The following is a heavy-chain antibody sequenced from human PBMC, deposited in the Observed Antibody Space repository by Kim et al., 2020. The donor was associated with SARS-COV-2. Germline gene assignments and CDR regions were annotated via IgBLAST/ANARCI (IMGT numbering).Heavy chain of an antibody. D-gene: IGHD3-10*01. Sequence: YNPSRKSRVTISVDKAKDQFSLTLSSVTGADTAVYYCARLLWFVESWFDPGGKGTLVTVSS. V-gene: IGHV4-4*02. CDR3: ARLLWFVESWFDP. J-gene: IGHJ5*02.